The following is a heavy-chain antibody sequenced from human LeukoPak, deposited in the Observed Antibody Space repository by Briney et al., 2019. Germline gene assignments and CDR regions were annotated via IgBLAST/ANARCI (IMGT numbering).Heavy chain of an antibody. CDR1: GFTFSSYG. J-gene: IGHJ6*03. CDR2: IRYDGSNK. D-gene: IGHD1-26*01. CDR3: AKDRRGAPSYYMDV. Sequence: GGSLRLSCAASGFTFSSYGIHWVRQAPGKGLEWVAFIRYDGSNKYYADSVKGRFTISRGNSKNTLYLQMNSLRAEDTAVYYCAKDRRGAPSYYMDVWGKGTTVTVSS. V-gene: IGHV3-30*02.